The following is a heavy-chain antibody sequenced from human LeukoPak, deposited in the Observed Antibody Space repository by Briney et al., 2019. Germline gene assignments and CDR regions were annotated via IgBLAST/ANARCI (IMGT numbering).Heavy chain of an antibody. V-gene: IGHV1-46*01. CDR1: GYTFTSYY. CDR2: INPTGGST. J-gene: IGHJ5*02. D-gene: IGHD1-26*01. Sequence: AASVKVSCKASGYTFTSYYMHWVRQAPGQGFEWMGLINPTGGSTGYAQKFQGRVTMTRDMSTSTDYMELSSLRSEDTAIYYCARDNSVGDNAWWFDPWGQGTLVTVSS. CDR3: ARDNSVGDNAWWFDP.